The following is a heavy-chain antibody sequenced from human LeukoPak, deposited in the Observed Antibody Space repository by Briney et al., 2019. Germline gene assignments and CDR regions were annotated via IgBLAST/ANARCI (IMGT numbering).Heavy chain of an antibody. Sequence: PGGSLRLSCAASGFTFSSYWMSWVRQAPGKGLEWVSTISGSGGGTYYADSVKGRFTISRDNSKNTLYLQMSSLRAEDTAVYYCAKKNLYYHTRSGNFDYWGQGTLVTVSS. J-gene: IGHJ4*02. CDR3: AKKNLYYHTRSGNFDY. D-gene: IGHD3-3*02. V-gene: IGHV3-23*01. CDR1: GFTFSSYW. CDR2: ISGSGGGT.